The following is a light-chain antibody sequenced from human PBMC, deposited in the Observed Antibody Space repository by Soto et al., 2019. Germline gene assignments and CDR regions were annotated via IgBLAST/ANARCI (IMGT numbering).Light chain of an antibody. CDR3: SSYTSGSTYV. J-gene: IGLJ1*01. CDR2: DVT. CDR1: NSDVGGYHY. Sequence: QSALTQPASVSGSPGQSITISCTGTNSDVGGYHYVSWYQQHPGKAPKLMIYDVTNRPSGVSNPFAGFRSGNTASLTISGLQAEDEADYYCSSYTSGSTYVFGPGTTLTVL. V-gene: IGLV2-14*01.